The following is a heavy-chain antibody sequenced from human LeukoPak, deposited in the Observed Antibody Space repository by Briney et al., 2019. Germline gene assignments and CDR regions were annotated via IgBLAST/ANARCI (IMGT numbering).Heavy chain of an antibody. CDR2: ISSSGSTI. Sequence: TGGSLRLSCAASGFTFSDYYMSWIRQAPGKGLEWVSYISSSGSTIYYADSVKGRFTISRDNAKNSLYLQMNSLRAEDTAVYYCASPSIVGAHDAFDIWGQGTMVTVSS. CDR3: ASPSIVGAHDAFDI. J-gene: IGHJ3*02. D-gene: IGHD1-26*01. V-gene: IGHV3-11*01. CDR1: GFTFSDYY.